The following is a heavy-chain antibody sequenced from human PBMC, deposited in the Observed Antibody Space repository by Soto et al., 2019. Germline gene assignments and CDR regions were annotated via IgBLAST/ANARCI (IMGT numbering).Heavy chain of an antibody. J-gene: IGHJ5*02. CDR3: AHRRVGFGEFDP. Sequence: QITLKESGPTLVQPTQTLTLTCTFSGLSLSTNGVGVAWIRQPPGKALEWLALIYWDDNNLYSPSLKSRLTITKDTSKNPVVLTMTNMDPVDTATYYCAHRRVGFGEFDPWGQGTLVTVSS. V-gene: IGHV2-5*02. CDR2: IYWDDNN. D-gene: IGHD3-10*01. CDR1: GLSLSTNGVG.